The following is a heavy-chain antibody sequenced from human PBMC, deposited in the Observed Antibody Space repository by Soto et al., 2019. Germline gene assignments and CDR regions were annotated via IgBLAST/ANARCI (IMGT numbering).Heavy chain of an antibody. CDR3: ASASDPQALDY. V-gene: IGHV4-30-4*01. Sequence: PSETLSLTCTVSGGSISSGDYYWSWIRQPPGKGLEWIGYIYYSGSTYYNPSLKSRVTISVDTSKNQFSLKLSSVAAADTAVYYCASASDPQALDYWGQRTLVTVSS. CDR2: IYYSGST. J-gene: IGHJ4*02. CDR1: GGSISSGDYY.